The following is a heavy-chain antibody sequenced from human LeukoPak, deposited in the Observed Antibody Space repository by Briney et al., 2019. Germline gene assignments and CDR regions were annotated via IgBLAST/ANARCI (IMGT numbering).Heavy chain of an antibody. CDR3: AKVLSRGYYYDSSGYWRAGDAFDI. D-gene: IGHD3-22*01. Sequence: GSLLLSCAASGFTFSSYAMSWVRQAPGQGLEWVSAISGSGGSTYYADSVKGRFTISRDNSKNTLYLQMNSLRAEDTAVYYCAKVLSRGYYYDSSGYWRAGDAFDIWGQGTMVTVSS. CDR1: GFTFSSYA. CDR2: ISGSGGST. J-gene: IGHJ3*02. V-gene: IGHV3-23*01.